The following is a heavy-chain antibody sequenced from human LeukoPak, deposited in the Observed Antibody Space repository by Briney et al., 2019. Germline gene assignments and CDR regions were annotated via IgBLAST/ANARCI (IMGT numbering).Heavy chain of an antibody. CDR1: GYTFSSFG. CDR2: ITVYNGNT. D-gene: IGHD2-21*01. CDR3: ARSIDVPPGTAGPPTG. V-gene: IGHV1-18*01. J-gene: IGHJ4*02. Sequence: GASVKVSCKTSGYTFSSFGITWVRQAPGQGLEWMGWITVYNGNTKYAQSLQGRVTMTTDTSTSTAYMEVTSLRSDDTAVYYCARSIDVPPGTAGPPTGWGQGTLVTVSS.